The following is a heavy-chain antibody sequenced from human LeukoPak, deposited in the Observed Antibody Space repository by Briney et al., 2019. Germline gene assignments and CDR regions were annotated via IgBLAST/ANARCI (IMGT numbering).Heavy chain of an antibody. D-gene: IGHD6-13*01. Sequence: SETLSLTRTVSGGSISSSSYYWGWIRQPPGKGLEWIGSIYSSGSTYHNPSLKSRVTISVDTSKNQFSLKLNSLTAADTAAYYCARHRSIAAAGNELDYWGQGTLVTVSS. CDR2: IYSSGST. CDR1: GGSISSSSYY. V-gene: IGHV4-39*01. J-gene: IGHJ4*02. CDR3: ARHRSIAAAGNELDY.